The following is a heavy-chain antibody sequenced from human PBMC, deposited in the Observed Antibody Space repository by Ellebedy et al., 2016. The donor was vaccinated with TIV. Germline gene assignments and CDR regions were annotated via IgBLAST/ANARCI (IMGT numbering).Heavy chain of an antibody. Sequence: GESLKISCAASGFTFSNYWMSWVRQAPGKGLEWVANIKQDGSEKYYVDSVKGRFTISRDNAKNSLYLQMNSLRAEDTAVYYCVKEGEGGDYNSHFQYWGQGNLVTVSS. CDR3: VKEGEGGDYNSHFQY. CDR2: IKQDGSEK. J-gene: IGHJ4*02. D-gene: IGHD4-17*01. CDR1: GFTFSNYW. V-gene: IGHV3-7*03.